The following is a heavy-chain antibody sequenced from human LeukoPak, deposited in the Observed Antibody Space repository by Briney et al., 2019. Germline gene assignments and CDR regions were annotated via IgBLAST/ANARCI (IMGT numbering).Heavy chain of an antibody. CDR1: GFTFSTYT. Sequence: GGSLRLSCAASGFTFSTYTMNWVRQAPGKGLEWVSSISSSSSDIYYADSVKGRFTISRDNAKNSLSLQMNSLRAEDTAVYYCARVSSSWYYLDYWGQGTLVTVSS. J-gene: IGHJ4*02. CDR3: ARVSSSWYYLDY. D-gene: IGHD6-13*01. V-gene: IGHV3-21*01. CDR2: ISSSSSDI.